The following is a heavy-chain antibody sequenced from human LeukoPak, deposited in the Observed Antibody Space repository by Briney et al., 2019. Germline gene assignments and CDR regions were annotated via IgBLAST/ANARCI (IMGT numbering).Heavy chain of an antibody. CDR1: EFSFSIYA. V-gene: IGHV3-23*01. J-gene: IGHJ5*02. D-gene: IGHD3-22*01. Sequence: GGSLRLSCAASEFSFSIYAMSWVRQAPGKGLEGVSSITSSGESTYYTGSVKGRFTISRDNSKNTLYLQMNSLRAEDTAVYYCARDRPNYYGSNGHYYQRNGDHWGQGTLVTVSS. CDR2: ITSSGEST. CDR3: ARDRPNYYGSNGHYYQRNGDH.